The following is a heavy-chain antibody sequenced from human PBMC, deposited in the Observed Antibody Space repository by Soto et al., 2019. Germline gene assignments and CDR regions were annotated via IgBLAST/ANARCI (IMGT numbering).Heavy chain of an antibody. CDR1: GFSVSTNY. J-gene: IGHJ4*02. D-gene: IGHD6-13*01. CDR3: AKDQNSSSFDY. V-gene: IGHV3-66*02. CDR2: IHSDGNT. Sequence: GGSLRLSCAASGFSVSTNYMSWVRQAPGKAMEWVSLIHSDGNTHYADSVKGRFTISRDNSKNTLYLQMNSLRAEDTAVYYCAKDQNSSSFDYWGQGTLVTVSS.